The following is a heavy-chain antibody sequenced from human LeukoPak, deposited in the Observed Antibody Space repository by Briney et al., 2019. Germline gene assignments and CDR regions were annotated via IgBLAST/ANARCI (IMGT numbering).Heavy chain of an antibody. V-gene: IGHV3-7*03. J-gene: IGHJ4*02. CDR1: GFTFSTYW. Sequence: GGSLRLSCEASGFTFSTYWMTWVRQPPGKGLEWVASINQDGSGKYYVDSVKGRFTISKDNAQKSLYLQMNSLRVDDTGVYFCARAVTSTEGYWGQGTLVTVSS. CDR3: ARAVTSTEGY. CDR2: INQDGSGK. D-gene: IGHD4-17*01.